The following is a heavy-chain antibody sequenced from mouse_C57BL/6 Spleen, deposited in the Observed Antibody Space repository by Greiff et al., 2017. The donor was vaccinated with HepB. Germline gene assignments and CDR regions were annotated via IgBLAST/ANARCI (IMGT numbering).Heavy chain of an antibody. J-gene: IGHJ3*01. CDR3: ARRDSSGPFAY. CDR1: GFTFSSYG. Sequence: VQLKESGGDLVKPGGSLKLSCAASGFTFSSYGMSWVRQTPDKRLEWVATISSGGSYTYYPDSVKGRFTISRDNAKNTLYLQMSSLKSEDTAMYYCARRDSSGPFAYWGQGTLVTVSA. D-gene: IGHD3-2*02. CDR2: ISSGGSYT. V-gene: IGHV5-6*01.